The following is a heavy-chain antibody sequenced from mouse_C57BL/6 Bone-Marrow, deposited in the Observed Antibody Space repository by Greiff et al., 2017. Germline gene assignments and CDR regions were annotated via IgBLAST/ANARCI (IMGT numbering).Heavy chain of an antibody. CDR1: GFNIKDDY. Sequence: EVQLQQSGAELVRPGASVKLSCTASGFNIKDDYMHWVKQRPEQGLEWIGGIDPENGDTEYASKFQGKATITADKSSNTAYLQLSSLTSEDTAVYYCTTATVVPYWYFDVWGTGTTVTVSS. D-gene: IGHD1-1*01. J-gene: IGHJ1*03. CDR3: TTATVVPYWYFDV. CDR2: IDPENGDT. V-gene: IGHV14-4*01.